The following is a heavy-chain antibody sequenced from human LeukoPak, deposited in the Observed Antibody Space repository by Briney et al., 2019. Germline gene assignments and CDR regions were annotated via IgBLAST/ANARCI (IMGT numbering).Heavy chain of an antibody. CDR1: GFTVSSNY. D-gene: IGHD4-23*01. V-gene: IGHV3-53*01. J-gene: IGHJ4*02. CDR2: IYSGGST. Sequence: GGSLRLSCAASGFTVSSNYMSWVRQPPGKRLEWVSVIYSGGSTYHADSVKGRFTISRDNSKNTLYLQMSSLRAEDTAVYYCARGGNSALWYWGQGTLVTVSS. CDR3: ARGGNSALWY.